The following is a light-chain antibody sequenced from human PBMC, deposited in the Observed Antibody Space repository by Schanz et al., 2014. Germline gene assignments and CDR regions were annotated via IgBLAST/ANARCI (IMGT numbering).Light chain of an antibody. J-gene: IGLJ2*01. CDR1: SSDVGGYNY. V-gene: IGLV2-14*03. Sequence: QSALTQPASVSGSPGQSITISCTGTSSDVGGYNYVSWYQQHPGKAPKLMIYDVSHRPSGVSYRFSASKSGNTASLTISGLQAEDEADYYCSSYTSSSTVVFGGGTKLTVL. CDR3: SSYTSSSTVV. CDR2: DVS.